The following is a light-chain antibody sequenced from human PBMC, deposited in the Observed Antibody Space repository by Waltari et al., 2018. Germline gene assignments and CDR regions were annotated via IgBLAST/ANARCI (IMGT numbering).Light chain of an antibody. CDR3: SSFAGSNNYV. Sequence: HSALTQPPSASGSPGQSVTLSCTGTSSDGGGYDYVSWYKQHPGKAPKLIISEVTKRPSGVPDRFSGSKSGNTASLTVSGLQADDEADYYCSSFAGSNNYVFGTGTKVTVL. CDR1: SSDGGGYDY. CDR2: EVT. V-gene: IGLV2-8*01. J-gene: IGLJ1*01.